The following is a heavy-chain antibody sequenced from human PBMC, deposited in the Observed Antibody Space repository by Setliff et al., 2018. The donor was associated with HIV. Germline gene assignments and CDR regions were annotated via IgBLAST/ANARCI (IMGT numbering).Heavy chain of an antibody. V-gene: IGHV3-23*01. J-gene: IGHJ5*01. D-gene: IGHD3-16*01. CDR2: IKPSGDVP. Sequence: GGSLRLSCTASGFTFGDYAMTWVRQAPGKGLEWVSSIKPSGDVPYYADSVKGRFTISRDNSKNMLYLQMNGLRVEDTGVYYCTTGVLPQLYDVVGGDSWGQGTLVTVSS. CDR1: GFTFGDYA. CDR3: TTGVLPQLYDVVGGDS.